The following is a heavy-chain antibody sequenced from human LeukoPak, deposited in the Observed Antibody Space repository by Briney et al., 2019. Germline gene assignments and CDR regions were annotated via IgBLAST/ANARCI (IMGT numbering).Heavy chain of an antibody. CDR3: ARVIVVVPRSYYYMDV. D-gene: IGHD3-22*01. V-gene: IGHV3-15*01. Sequence: GGSLRLSCAASGFTFSNAWMSWVRQAPGKGLEWVGRIKSKTDGGTTDYAAPVKGRFTISRDDSKNTLYLQMNSLRAEDTAVYYCARVIVVVPRSYYYMDVWGKGTTVTVSS. CDR1: GFTFSNAW. CDR2: IKSKTDGGTT. J-gene: IGHJ6*03.